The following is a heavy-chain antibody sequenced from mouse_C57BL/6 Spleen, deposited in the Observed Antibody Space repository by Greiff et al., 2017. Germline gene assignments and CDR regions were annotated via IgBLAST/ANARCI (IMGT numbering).Heavy chain of an antibody. J-gene: IGHJ1*03. D-gene: IGHD2-1*01. Sequence: DVKLVESEGGLVQPGSSMKLSCTASGFTFSDYYMAWVRQVPEKGLEWVSNINYDGSSTYYLDSLKSRFIISRDNAKNILYLQMSSLKSEDTATYYCARSYGNYGWYFDVWGTGTTVTVPS. CDR2: INYDGSST. CDR3: ARSYGNYGWYFDV. V-gene: IGHV5-16*01. CDR1: GFTFSDYY.